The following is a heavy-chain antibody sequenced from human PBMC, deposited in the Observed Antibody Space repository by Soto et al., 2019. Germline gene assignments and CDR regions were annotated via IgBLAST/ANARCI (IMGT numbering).Heavy chain of an antibody. D-gene: IGHD1-26*01. Sequence: WASVKVSWKVSGYTLTELSMHWVRQAPGKGLEWMGGFDPEDGETIYAQKFQGRVTMTEDTSTDTAYMELSSLRSEDTAVYYCATQRELLYPLDYWGQGTLVTVSS. CDR1: GYTLTELS. V-gene: IGHV1-24*01. CDR3: ATQRELLYPLDY. CDR2: FDPEDGET. J-gene: IGHJ4*02.